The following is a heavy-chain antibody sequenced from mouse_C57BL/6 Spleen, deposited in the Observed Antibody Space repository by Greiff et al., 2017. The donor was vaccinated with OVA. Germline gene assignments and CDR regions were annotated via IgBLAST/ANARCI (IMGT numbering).Heavy chain of an antibody. CDR3: ARVRSYYSNYVGYAMDY. D-gene: IGHD2-5*01. CDR2: INPNNGGT. Sequence: EVQLQQSGPELVKPGASVKMSCKASGYTFTDYNMHWVKQSHGKSLEWIGYINPNNGGTSYNQKFKGKATLTVNKSSSTAYMELRSLTSEDSAVYYCARVRSYYSNYVGYAMDYWGQGTSVTVSS. J-gene: IGHJ4*01. CDR1: GYTFTDYN. V-gene: IGHV1-22*01.